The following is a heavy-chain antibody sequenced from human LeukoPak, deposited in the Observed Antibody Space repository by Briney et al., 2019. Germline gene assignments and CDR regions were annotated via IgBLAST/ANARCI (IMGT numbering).Heavy chain of an antibody. CDR2: IKSKTDRGTT. CDR1: GFTFSNAW. D-gene: IGHD2-15*01. V-gene: IGHV3-15*01. J-gene: IGHJ4*02. Sequence: GRSLRLSCAASGFTFSNAWMSWVRQPPGKGLEWVGRIKSKTDRGTTDYAAPVKGRFTISRDDSKNTLYPQMNSLKTEDTAVYYCTTGGGDPYSGGQGTLVTVSS. CDR3: TTGGGDPYS.